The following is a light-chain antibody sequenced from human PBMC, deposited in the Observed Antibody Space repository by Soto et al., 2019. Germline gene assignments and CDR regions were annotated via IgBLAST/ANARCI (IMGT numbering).Light chain of an antibody. Sequence: EIVLTQSPATLSLSPGERATLSCRASQSVSSYLAWYQQKPGQAPRLLIYDASNRATGIPARFSGSGSGTDFTLTISSLEPEDFGVYYCQQRSNWPSFTFGPGTKVDIK. V-gene: IGKV3-11*01. J-gene: IGKJ3*01. CDR1: QSVSSY. CDR2: DAS. CDR3: QQRSNWPSFT.